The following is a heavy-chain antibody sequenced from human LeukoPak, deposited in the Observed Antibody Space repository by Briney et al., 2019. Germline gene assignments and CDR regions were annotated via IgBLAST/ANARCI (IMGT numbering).Heavy chain of an antibody. V-gene: IGHV1-69*06. CDR1: GGTFSSYG. CDR2: IIPFFGRA. D-gene: IGHD6-25*01. Sequence: GASVKVSCKASGGTFSSYGISWVRQAPGQGLEWMGGIIPFFGRADYAQKFQGRVTITADKSTSTAYMELSSLRSEDTAVYYCARGSAPDAFDIWGQGTMVTVSS. CDR3: ARGSAPDAFDI. J-gene: IGHJ3*02.